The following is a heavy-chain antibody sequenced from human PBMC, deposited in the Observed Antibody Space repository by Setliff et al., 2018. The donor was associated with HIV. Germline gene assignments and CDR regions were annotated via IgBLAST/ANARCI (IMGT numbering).Heavy chain of an antibody. V-gene: IGHV3-11*03. Sequence: PGGSLSLSCAASGFTFSTYWMSWIRQAPGKGLEWVSYISSSSSYTNYADSVKGRFTISRDNAKNSLYLQMNSLRAEDTAVYYCARASYYYDSSGWVDYWGQGTLVTVSS. CDR2: ISSSSSYT. D-gene: IGHD3-22*01. CDR3: ARASYYYDSSGWVDY. CDR1: GFTFSTYW. J-gene: IGHJ4*02.